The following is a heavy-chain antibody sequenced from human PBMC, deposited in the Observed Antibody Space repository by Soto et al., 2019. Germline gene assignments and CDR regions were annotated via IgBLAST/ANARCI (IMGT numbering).Heavy chain of an antibody. D-gene: IGHD3-10*01. Sequence: ETLSLTCTVSGGSISSYYWSWIRQPPGKGLEWIGYIYYSGSTNYNPSLKSRVTISVDTSKNQFSLKLSSVTAADTAVYYCARGRGSGSSFYYYGMDVWGQGTTVTVSS. CDR2: IYYSGST. CDR1: GGSISSYY. J-gene: IGHJ6*02. CDR3: ARGRGSGSSFYYYGMDV. V-gene: IGHV4-59*01.